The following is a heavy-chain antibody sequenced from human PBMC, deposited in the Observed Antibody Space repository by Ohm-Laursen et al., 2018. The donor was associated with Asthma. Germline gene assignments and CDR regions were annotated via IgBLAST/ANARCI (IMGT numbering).Heavy chain of an antibody. CDR2: ISGNGGRT. CDR1: GFTFSTYA. J-gene: IGHJ4*02. V-gene: IGHV3-23*01. Sequence: SLRLSCSASGFTFSTYAMNWVRQAPGKGLEWVSDISGNGGRTKYADFVTGRFTISRDNSKNTLYLQMNSLRPDDTAVYYCARDVMEWYLPAFDFWGQGALVTVSS. CDR3: ARDVMEWYLPAFDF. D-gene: IGHD3-3*01.